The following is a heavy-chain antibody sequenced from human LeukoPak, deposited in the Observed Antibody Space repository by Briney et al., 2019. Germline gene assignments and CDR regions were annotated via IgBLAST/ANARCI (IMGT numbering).Heavy chain of an antibody. CDR3: ARVALTNFDY. CDR1: GYW. Sequence: QPGGSLRLSCAASGYWMHWVRQAPGKGLVWVSRINSDGSSTNYADSVEGRFTISRDNAKNTLYLQMNSLRAEDTAVYYCARVALTNFDYWGQGTLVTVSS. V-gene: IGHV3-74*01. CDR2: INSDGSST. D-gene: IGHD4/OR15-4a*01. J-gene: IGHJ4*02.